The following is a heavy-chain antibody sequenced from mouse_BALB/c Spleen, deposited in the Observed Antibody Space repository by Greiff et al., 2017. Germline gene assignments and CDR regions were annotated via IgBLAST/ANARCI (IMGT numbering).Heavy chain of an antibody. D-gene: IGHD2-3*01. CDR3: VRGNDGYFDY. J-gene: IGHJ2*01. Sequence: VKLMESGPGLVAPSQSLSITCTVSGFSLTSYDISWIRQPPGKGLEWLGVIWTGGGTNYNSAFMSRLSISKDNSKSQVFLKMNSLQTDDTAIYYCVRGNDGYFDYWGQGTTLTVSS. CDR2: IWTGGGT. CDR1: GFSLTSYD. V-gene: IGHV2-9-2*01.